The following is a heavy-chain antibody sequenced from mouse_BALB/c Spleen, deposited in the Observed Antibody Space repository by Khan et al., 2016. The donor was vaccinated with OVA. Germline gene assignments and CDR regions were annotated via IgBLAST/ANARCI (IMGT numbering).Heavy chain of an antibody. CDR1: GYTFTDYV. J-gene: IGHJ2*01. D-gene: IGHD6-1*01. Sequence: QIQLVQSGPELKRPGETVKISCKASGYTFTDYVMNWVKQSPGKGLKWMGWINTYTGKPTYADDFKGRFAFSLETSASTAYLQINSLKNEDTAKYCCTRCHGGYWGQGTTLTVSS. CDR2: INTYTGKP. V-gene: IGHV9-3-1*01. CDR3: TRCHGGY.